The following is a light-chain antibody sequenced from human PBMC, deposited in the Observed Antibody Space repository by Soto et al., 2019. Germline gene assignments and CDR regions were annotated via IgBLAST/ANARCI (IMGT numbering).Light chain of an antibody. Sequence: IVLTQSPATLSWSPGERDTLSCRASQSLSNFVAWYQHKPGQPPRLLIYDASKRATGIPTRFSGSGSGTDFTLTISSLKPEDFEVYYCQQRSNWPDAFGQGTRLEI. J-gene: IGKJ5*01. CDR2: DAS. CDR3: QQRSNWPDA. CDR1: QSLSNF. V-gene: IGKV3-11*01.